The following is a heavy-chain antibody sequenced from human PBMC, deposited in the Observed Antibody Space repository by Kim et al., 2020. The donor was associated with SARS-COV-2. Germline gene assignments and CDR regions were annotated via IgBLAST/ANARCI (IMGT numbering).Heavy chain of an antibody. D-gene: IGHD3-16*01. CDR3: ARWGTNSAFDI. Sequence: TNPNPPLKSRVTISVDTSKNQFSLKLSSVTAADTAVYYCARWGTNSAFDIWGQGTMVTVSS. CDR2: T. J-gene: IGHJ3*02. V-gene: IGHV4-59*01.